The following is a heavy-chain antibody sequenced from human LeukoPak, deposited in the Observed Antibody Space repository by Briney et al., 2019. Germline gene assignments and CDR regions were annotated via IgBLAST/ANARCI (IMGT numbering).Heavy chain of an antibody. Sequence: PSETLSLTCTVSGGSIRSDDYYWSWIRQPPGKGLEWIGYIFYTGNTRYNPSLQSRVTFSVDTSKNQFSLKLSSVTAADTAVYFCATVVVVAATNYYYYATDVWGQGTTVTVSS. V-gene: IGHV4-30-4*01. CDR3: ATVVVVAATNYYYYATDV. CDR2: IFYTGNT. J-gene: IGHJ6*02. D-gene: IGHD2-15*01. CDR1: GGSIRSDDYY.